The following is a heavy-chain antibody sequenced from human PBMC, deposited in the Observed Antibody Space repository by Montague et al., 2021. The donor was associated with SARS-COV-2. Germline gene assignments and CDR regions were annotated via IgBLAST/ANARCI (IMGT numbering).Heavy chain of an antibody. CDR3: ARGGYYYDSSAPPDY. CDR1: GFTFSRYS. V-gene: IGHV3-21*01. CDR2: ISSSSSYI. Sequence: SLRLSCEASGFTFSRYSMNWVRQAPGKGLEWVSSISSSSSYIYYADSVKGRFTISRDNAKNSLYLQMNSLRAEDTAVYYCARGGYYYDSSAPPDYWGQGTLVTVSS. D-gene: IGHD3-22*01. J-gene: IGHJ4*02.